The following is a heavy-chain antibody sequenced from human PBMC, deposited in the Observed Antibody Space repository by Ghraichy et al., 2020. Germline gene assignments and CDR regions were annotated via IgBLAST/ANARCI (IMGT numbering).Heavy chain of an antibody. CDR1: GGSISSGDYF. D-gene: IGHD3-3*01. CDR3: ARSGFYSHDTFDI. Sequence: SETLSLTCNVSGGSISSGDYFWTWIRLPPGQGLELIGYIYNSGTDYYHPSIRSRLTMSVDASKNLFSLKPNSVTAADTAVYYCARSGFYSHDTFDIWGQGTMVTVSS. V-gene: IGHV4-30-4*08. CDR2: IYNSGTD. J-gene: IGHJ3*02.